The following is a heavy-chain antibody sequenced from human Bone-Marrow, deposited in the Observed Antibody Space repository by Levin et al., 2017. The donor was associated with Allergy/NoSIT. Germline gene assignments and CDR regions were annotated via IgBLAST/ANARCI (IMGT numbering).Heavy chain of an antibody. CDR2: INSDGGSA. Sequence: GESLKISCAASGFTFSNYWMHWVRQDPGKGLVWVARINSDGGSAYYADFVKGRFTVSRDNAKNSLNLQMSSLRAEDTAVYYCARGIIGDVRVAHKEAFDIWGQGTMVTVSS. J-gene: IGHJ3*02. CDR1: GFTFSNYW. D-gene: IGHD2/OR15-2a*01. V-gene: IGHV3-74*01. CDR3: ARGIIGDVRVAHKEAFDI.